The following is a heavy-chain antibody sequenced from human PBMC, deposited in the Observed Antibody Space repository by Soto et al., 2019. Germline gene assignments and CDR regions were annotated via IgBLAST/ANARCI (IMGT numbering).Heavy chain of an antibody. CDR2: IWYDGSNK. D-gene: IGHD3-22*01. CDR1: GFTFSSYG. CDR3: ASFRYYYDSSGYTNEDAFDI. J-gene: IGHJ3*02. Sequence: QVQLVESGGGVVQPGRSLRLSCAASGFTFSSYGMHWVRQAPGKGLAWVAVIWYDGSNKYYADSVKGRFTISRDNSKNTLYLQMNSLRAEDTAVYYCASFRYYYDSSGYTNEDAFDIWGQGTMVTVSS. V-gene: IGHV3-33*01.